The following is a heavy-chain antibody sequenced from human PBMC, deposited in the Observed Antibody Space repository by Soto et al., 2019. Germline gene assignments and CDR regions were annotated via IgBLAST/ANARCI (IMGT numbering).Heavy chain of an antibody. CDR3: AREALLNWFDP. CDR1: GFSFSGSA. D-gene: IGHD2-15*01. J-gene: IGHJ5*02. Sequence: PGGSLRLSCAASGFSFSGSAFHWVRQASGKGLEWVGRIRSKSNNYAPVYAASVTGRFTISRDNAKNSLYLQMNSLRAEDTAVYYCAREALLNWFDPWGQGTLVTV. V-gene: IGHV3-73*01. CDR2: IRSKSNNYAP.